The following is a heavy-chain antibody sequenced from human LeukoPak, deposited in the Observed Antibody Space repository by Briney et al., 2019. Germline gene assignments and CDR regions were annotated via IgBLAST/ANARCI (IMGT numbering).Heavy chain of an antibody. V-gene: IGHV1-18*01. CDR3: ARGPSALYSYGPHNFDY. CDR2: ISAYNGNT. Sequence: AASVKVSCKASGYTFTSYGISWVRQAPGQGLEWMGWISAYNGNTNYAQKLQGRVTMTTDTSTSTAYMELRSLRSDDTAVYYCARGPSALYSYGPHNFDYWGQGTLVTVSS. CDR1: GYTFTSYG. J-gene: IGHJ4*02. D-gene: IGHD5-18*01.